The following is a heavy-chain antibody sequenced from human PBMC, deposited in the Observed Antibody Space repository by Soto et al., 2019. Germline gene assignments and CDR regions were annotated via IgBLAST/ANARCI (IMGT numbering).Heavy chain of an antibody. CDR2: IYYSGST. D-gene: IGHD2-2*01. V-gene: IGHV4-59*01. J-gene: IGHJ5*02. Sequence: SETLSLTCTVSGGSIXSYYWSWIRQPPGKGLEWIGYIYYSGSTNYNPSLKSRVTISVDTSKNQFSLKLSSVTAADTAVYYCARENRYCSSTSCFISWFDPWGQGTLVTVSS. CDR3: ARENRYCSSTSCFISWFDP. CDR1: GGSIXSYY.